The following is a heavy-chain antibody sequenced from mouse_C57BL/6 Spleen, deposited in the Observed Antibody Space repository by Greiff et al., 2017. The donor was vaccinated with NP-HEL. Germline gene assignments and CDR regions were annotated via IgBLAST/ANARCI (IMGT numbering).Heavy chain of an antibody. CDR1: GFTFSDYG. V-gene: IGHV5-17*01. CDR3: ARSDYDFYYAMDY. CDR2: ISSGSSTI. D-gene: IGHD2-4*01. Sequence: EVNVVESGGGLVKPGGSLKLSCAASGFTFSDYGMHWVRQAPEKGLEWVAYISSGSSTIYYADTVKGRFTISRDNAKNTLFLQMTSLRSEDTAMYYCARSDYDFYYAMDYWGQGTSVTVSS. J-gene: IGHJ4*01.